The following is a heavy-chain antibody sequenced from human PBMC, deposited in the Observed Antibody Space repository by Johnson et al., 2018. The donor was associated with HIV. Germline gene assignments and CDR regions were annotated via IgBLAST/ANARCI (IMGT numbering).Heavy chain of an antibody. V-gene: IGHV3-30*02. CDR3: AKMSRGRGQPFLEWLLVEGGFDM. J-gene: IGHJ3*02. CDR1: GFTFSNYG. CDR2: IRYDGSNK. D-gene: IGHD3-3*02. Sequence: QVQLVESGGGVVQPGGSLRLSCAASGFTFSNYGMHWVRQAPGKGLEWVAFIRYDGSNKYYGDSVKGRFTISRDNSKNTLYVQMNSLRVEDTAVYYCAKMSRGRGQPFLEWLLVEGGFDMWGQGTMVTVSS.